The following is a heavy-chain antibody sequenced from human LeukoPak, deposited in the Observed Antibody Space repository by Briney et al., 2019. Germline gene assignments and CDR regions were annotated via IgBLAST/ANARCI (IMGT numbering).Heavy chain of an antibody. CDR3: ARDITMVPHGGYFDY. J-gene: IGHJ4*02. V-gene: IGHV3-30-3*01. Sequence: SYDGSNKYYADSVKGRFTISRDNSKNTLYLQMNSLRAEDTAVYYCARDITMVPHGGYFDYWGQGTLVTVSS. D-gene: IGHD3-10*01. CDR2: SYDGSNK.